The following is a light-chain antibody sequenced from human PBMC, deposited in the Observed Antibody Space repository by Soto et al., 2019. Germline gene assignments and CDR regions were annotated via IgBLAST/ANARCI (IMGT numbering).Light chain of an antibody. J-gene: IGKJ5*01. V-gene: IGKV1-33*01. CDR1: QSITNY. CDR2: TAS. Sequence: DIQMTQSPSSLSASVGDRFTITCRASQSITNYLNWYQQKPGKAPKLLIYTASSLQSGVPSRFTGSGSGTGFTFTISRLQPEDIATYYCQQYENLPTFGQGTRLEI. CDR3: QQYENLPT.